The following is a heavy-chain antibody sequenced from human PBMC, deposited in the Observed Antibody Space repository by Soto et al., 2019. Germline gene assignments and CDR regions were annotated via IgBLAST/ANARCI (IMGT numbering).Heavy chain of an antibody. Sequence: EVQLLESGGGLVQPGGSLRLSCAASGFTFSSYAMSWVCQGPGKGLEWVSAISGSGGSTYYADSVKGRCTISRDNSKNPLYLQMNSRRAEETAVYYCAKSRGGGPEAFDIWGQGTMVTVSS. CDR3: AKSRGGGPEAFDI. D-gene: IGHD3-16*01. V-gene: IGHV3-23*01. CDR1: GFTFSSYA. CDR2: ISGSGGST. J-gene: IGHJ3*02.